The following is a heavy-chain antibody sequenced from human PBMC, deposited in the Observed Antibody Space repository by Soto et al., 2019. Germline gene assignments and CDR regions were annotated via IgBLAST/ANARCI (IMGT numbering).Heavy chain of an antibody. J-gene: IGHJ4*02. CDR3: APTSLSRAALPPFGY. CDR2: ISYDGSNK. D-gene: IGHD6-13*01. Sequence: GGSLRLSCAASGFTFSSYAMHWVRQAPGKGLEWVAVISYDGSNKYYADSVKGRFTISRDNSKNTLYLQMNSLRAEDTAVYYCAPTSLSRAALPPFGYWGQGTLVTVSS. V-gene: IGHV3-30-3*01. CDR1: GFTFSSYA.